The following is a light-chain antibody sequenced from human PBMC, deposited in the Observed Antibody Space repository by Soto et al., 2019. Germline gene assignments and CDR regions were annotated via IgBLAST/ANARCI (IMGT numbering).Light chain of an antibody. V-gene: IGKV1-39*01. CDR3: QQNYSNPRT. CDR1: QSISNY. Sequence: DIQMTQSPSSLSASVGDRVTITCRASQSISNYLIWYQQKMGKAPQFLIYAASILQSGVPSRFSGSGSGTDFTLTISSLQPEDFATYYCQQNYSNPRTFGQGTRLEIK. CDR2: AAS. J-gene: IGKJ5*01.